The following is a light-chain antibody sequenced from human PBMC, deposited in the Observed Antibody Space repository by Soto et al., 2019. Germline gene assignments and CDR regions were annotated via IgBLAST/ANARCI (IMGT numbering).Light chain of an antibody. J-gene: IGLJ3*02. V-gene: IGLV1-36*01. CDR3: ATWDDRLTAWV. Sequence: QSVLTQSPSVSGAHRQSVNISCSGNKSNIGSNAVHWYQQLPGKAPKLLMYYNDMLPSGVSDRFSGSKSGTSASLAISGLQSEDDGDYYGATWDDRLTAWVFGGGTKVTVL. CDR2: YND. CDR1: KSNIGSNA.